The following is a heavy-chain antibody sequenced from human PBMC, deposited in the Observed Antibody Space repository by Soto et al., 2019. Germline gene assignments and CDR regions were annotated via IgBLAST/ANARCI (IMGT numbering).Heavy chain of an antibody. Sequence: GESLKISCAASGFTFNNYAMTWVRQAPGKGLEWVSTISGSGSTTYYADSVKGRFTISRDNSKNTVYLQMNSLRAEDTAVYYCAKDLYGDFDYWGQGTLVTVSS. CDR3: AKDLYGDFDY. CDR2: ISGSGSTT. CDR1: GFTFNNYA. V-gene: IGHV3-23*01. D-gene: IGHD4-17*01. J-gene: IGHJ4*02.